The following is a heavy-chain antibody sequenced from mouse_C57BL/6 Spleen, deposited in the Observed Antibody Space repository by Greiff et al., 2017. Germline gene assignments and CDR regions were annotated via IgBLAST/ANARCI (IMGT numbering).Heavy chain of an antibody. CDR3: ARRRGYGSTWYFDV. D-gene: IGHD1-1*01. CDR1: GFSLSTSGMG. Sequence: QVTLKESGPGILQSSQTLSLTCSFSGFSLSTSGMGVSWIRQPSGKGLEWLAHIYWDDDKRYTPSLKSRLTISKDTSRNQVFLKITRVDTADTATYYCARRRGYGSTWYFDVWGTGTTVTVSS. V-gene: IGHV8-12*01. CDR2: IYWDDDK. J-gene: IGHJ1*03.